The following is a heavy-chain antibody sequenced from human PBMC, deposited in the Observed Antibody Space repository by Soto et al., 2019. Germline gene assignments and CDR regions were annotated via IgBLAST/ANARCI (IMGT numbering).Heavy chain of an antibody. Sequence: EVQLVESGGGLVEPGGSLRLSCAASGFTFSNAWMAWVRQAPGQGLEWVGRIKSKSDGETIDYGAPVKGRFTISRNDSQGTLYLQMKSMKTEDTAVYYCTTDLVALMVPATYGHWGQGTLVTVSS. CDR3: TTDLVALMVPATYGH. CDR2: IKSKSDGETI. CDR1: GFTFSNAW. D-gene: IGHD2-8*01. V-gene: IGHV3-15*01. J-gene: IGHJ4*02.